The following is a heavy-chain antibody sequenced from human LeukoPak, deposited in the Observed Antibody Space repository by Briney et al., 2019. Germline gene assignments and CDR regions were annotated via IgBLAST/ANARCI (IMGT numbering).Heavy chain of an antibody. Sequence: PGGSLRLSCAASGFTFDDYAMHWVRQAPGKGLEWVSGISWNSGSIGYADSVKGRFTISRDNAKNSLYLQMNSLRAEDMALYYCAKEGESSGFDYWGQGTLVTVSS. CDR2: ISWNSGSI. CDR3: AKEGESSGFDY. CDR1: GFTFDDYA. J-gene: IGHJ4*02. V-gene: IGHV3-9*03. D-gene: IGHD6-25*01.